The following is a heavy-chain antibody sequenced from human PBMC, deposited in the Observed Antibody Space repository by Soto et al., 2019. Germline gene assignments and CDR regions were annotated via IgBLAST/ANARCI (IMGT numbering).Heavy chain of an antibody. CDR2: IDPSDSYT. CDR1: GNSFTRYW. V-gene: IGHV5-10-1*01. Sequence: PWESLTITGTCSGNSFTRYWISWVRQMPGKGLEWMGRIDPSDSYTNYSPSFQGHVTISADKSISTAYLQWSSLKASDTAMYYCARLSVLRFLEGYPKFDPWGQGTLVTVSS. J-gene: IGHJ5*02. CDR3: ARLSVLRFLEGYPKFDP. D-gene: IGHD3-3*01.